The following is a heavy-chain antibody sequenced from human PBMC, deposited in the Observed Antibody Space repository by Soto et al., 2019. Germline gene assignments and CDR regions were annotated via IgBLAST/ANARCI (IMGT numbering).Heavy chain of an antibody. Sequence: XGSLRLSCAASGFTVSSYSMHWVRQAPGKGLEWVAVISYDGSNKYYADSVKGRFTISRDNSKNTLYLQMNSLRAEDTAVYYCARDGGGGYCSSTSCPDYYYYYGMDVWGQGTTVTVSS. CDR2: ISYDGSNK. J-gene: IGHJ6*02. CDR1: GFTVSSYS. D-gene: IGHD2-2*01. V-gene: IGHV3-30-3*01. CDR3: ARDGGGGYCSSTSCPDYYYYYGMDV.